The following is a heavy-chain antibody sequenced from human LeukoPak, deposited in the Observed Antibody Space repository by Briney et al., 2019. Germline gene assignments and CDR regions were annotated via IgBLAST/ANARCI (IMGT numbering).Heavy chain of an antibody. V-gene: IGHV1-3*01. Sequence: ASVKDSCKASGYTFTSYAMHWVRQAPGQRLEWMGWINAGNGNTKYSQKFQGRVTITRDTSASTAYMELSSLRSEDTAVYYCARAYSSSWYDYWGQGTLVTVSS. D-gene: IGHD6-13*01. CDR1: GYTFTSYA. CDR3: ARAYSSSWYDY. CDR2: INAGNGNT. J-gene: IGHJ4*02.